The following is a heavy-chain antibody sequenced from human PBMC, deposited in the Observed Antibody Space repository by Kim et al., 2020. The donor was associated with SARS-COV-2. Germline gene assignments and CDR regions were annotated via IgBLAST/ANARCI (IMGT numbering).Heavy chain of an antibody. D-gene: IGHD3-10*01. CDR2: INAGNGNT. V-gene: IGHV1-3*01. J-gene: IGHJ4*02. Sequence: ASVKVSCKASGYTFTSYIMHWVRQAPGQRLEWMGWINAGNGNTKYSQKFQGRITITRDTSASTVYMELSSLRSEDTAVYYCARDKRGLGDYWGQGTLVTV. CDR1: GYTFTSYI. CDR3: ARDKRGLGDY.